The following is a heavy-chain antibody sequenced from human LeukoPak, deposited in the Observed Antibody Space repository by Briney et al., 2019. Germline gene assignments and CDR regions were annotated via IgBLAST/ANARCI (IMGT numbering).Heavy chain of an antibody. CDR1: GGTFSSFA. D-gene: IGHD3-22*01. Sequence: SVKVSCKASGGTFSSFAISWVRQAPGQGLEWMGRIIPILGIANYAQKFQGRVTITADKSTSTAYMELSSLRSEDTAVYYCAGEGGYYYAHFDYWGQGTLVTVSS. J-gene: IGHJ4*02. V-gene: IGHV1-69*04. CDR3: AGEGGYYYAHFDY. CDR2: IIPILGIA.